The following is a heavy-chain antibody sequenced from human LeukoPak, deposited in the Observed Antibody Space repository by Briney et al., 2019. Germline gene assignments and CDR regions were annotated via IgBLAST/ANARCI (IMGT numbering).Heavy chain of an antibody. J-gene: IGHJ4*02. V-gene: IGHV4-30-2*01. CDR3: ASAFGYDSSLDY. Sequence: SETLSLTCAVSGGSISSGGYSWSWIRQPPGKGLEWIGYIYHSGSTYYNPSLKSRVTISVDRSKNQFSLKLSSVTAADTAVYYCASAFGYDSSLDYWGQGTLVTVSS. CDR1: GGSISSGGYS. CDR2: IYHSGST. D-gene: IGHD5-12*01.